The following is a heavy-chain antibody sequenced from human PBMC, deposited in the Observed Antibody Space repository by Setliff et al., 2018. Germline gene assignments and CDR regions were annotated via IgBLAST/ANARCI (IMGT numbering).Heavy chain of an antibody. J-gene: IGHJ4*02. CDR2: INHSGST. V-gene: IGHV4-61*09. CDR3: ASSTYGSYFDY. Sequence: SETLSLTCTVSGGSISSGSYYWSWIRQPAGKGLEWIGEINHSGSTNYNPSLKSRVTISVDTSKNQFSLKLSSVTAADTAVYYCASSTYGSYFDYWGQGTLVTVSS. CDR1: GGSISSGSYY. D-gene: IGHD4-17*01.